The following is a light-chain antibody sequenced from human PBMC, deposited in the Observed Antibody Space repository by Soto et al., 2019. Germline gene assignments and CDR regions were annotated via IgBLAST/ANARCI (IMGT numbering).Light chain of an antibody. CDR2: LAS. V-gene: IGKV4-1*01. CDR3: HQYYSSPQA. Sequence: DIVVTQSPASLAVSLGERATIKCKSSQSFLYSANGRNYLAWYQVKPGQPPKLLIYLASTREFGVPDRFSGSGSGTDFTLTISNVQAEDVAIYYCHQYYSSPQAFGGGTKVDIK. CDR1: QSFLYSANGRNY. J-gene: IGKJ4*01.